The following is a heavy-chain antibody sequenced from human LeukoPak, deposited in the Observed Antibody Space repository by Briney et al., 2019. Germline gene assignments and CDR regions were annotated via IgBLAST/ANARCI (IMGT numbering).Heavy chain of an antibody. CDR3: ASEYSSSWYNWFDP. V-gene: IGHV1-69*05. J-gene: IGHJ5*02. CDR1: DGTFSSYA. CDR2: IIPIFGTA. Sequence: GSSVKVSCKASDGTFSSYAISWVRQAPGQGLEWMGVIIPIFGTANYAQKFQGRVTITTDESTSTAYMELSSLRSEDTAVYYCASEYSSSWYNWFDPWGQGTLVTVSS. D-gene: IGHD6-13*01.